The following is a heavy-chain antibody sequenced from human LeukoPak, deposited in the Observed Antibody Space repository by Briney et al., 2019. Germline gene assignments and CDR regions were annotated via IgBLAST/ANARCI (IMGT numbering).Heavy chain of an antibody. CDR2: IYYSGTT. V-gene: IGHV4-59*01. CDR1: GFTFSRYW. CDR3: ARHFGSGSKKYYFDY. D-gene: IGHD3-10*01. Sequence: GSLRHSCAASGFTFSRYWMSWIRQPPGKGLEWIGYIYYSGTTNYNPSLESRVTISVDTSKNQFSLKLTSVTAADTAVYYCARHFGSGSKKYYFDYWGQGTLVTVSS. J-gene: IGHJ4*02.